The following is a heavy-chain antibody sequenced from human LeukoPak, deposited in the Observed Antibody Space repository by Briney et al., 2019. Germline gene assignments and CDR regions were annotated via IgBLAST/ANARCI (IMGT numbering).Heavy chain of an antibody. CDR3: ARDLYNWLDP. Sequence: KTSETLSLTCTVSGGSISSYYWSWIRQPPGKGLEWIGYIYYSGSTNYNPSLKSRVTISVDTSKNQFSPKLSSVTPADTAVYYCARDLYNWLDPWGQGTLVTVSS. V-gene: IGHV4-59*01. CDR2: IYYSGST. J-gene: IGHJ5*02. CDR1: GGSISSYY.